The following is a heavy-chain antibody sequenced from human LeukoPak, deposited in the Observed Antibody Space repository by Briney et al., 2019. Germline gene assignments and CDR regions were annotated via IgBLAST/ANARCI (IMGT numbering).Heavy chain of an antibody. J-gene: IGHJ3*01. CDR2: ISNSGAT. CDR3: ARLASQNGQYISALDF. CDR1: GVSIGTHKFY. V-gene: IGHV4-30-4*01. D-gene: IGHD1-1*01. Sequence: SETLSLTCTVSGVSIGTHKFYWTWISQPPGKGLEWIGFISNSGATYYNPSLESRVAISLDTSKNQFSLILTSVPATDTAVYYSARLASQNGQYISALDFWGQGTMVSVSS.